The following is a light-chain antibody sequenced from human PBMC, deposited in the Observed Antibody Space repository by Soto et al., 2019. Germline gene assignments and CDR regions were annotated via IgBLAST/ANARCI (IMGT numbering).Light chain of an antibody. CDR3: SSYTNTTLYG. CDR1: SSDVGGYNY. CDR2: DVT. Sequence: QSALTQPASVSGSPGQSITISCTGTSSDVGGYNYVSWFQQHPGKAPKLMIYDVTTRPSGVSNRFSGSKSGNTGSLTISGLQAEDEADYYCSSYTNTTLYGLGSGTKVTVL. V-gene: IGLV2-14*03. J-gene: IGLJ1*01.